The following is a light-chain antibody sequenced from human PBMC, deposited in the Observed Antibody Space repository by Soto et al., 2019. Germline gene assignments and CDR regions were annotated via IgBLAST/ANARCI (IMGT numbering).Light chain of an antibody. V-gene: IGLV1-44*01. CDR3: AAWDDSRNGVV. CDR1: SSNIGSHT. J-gene: IGLJ2*01. CDR2: NTY. Sequence: QSVLTQPPSASGTPGQRVTISCSGSSSNIGSHTVNWYQQLPGTAPRLLIYNTYYRPSGVPAQFSGSKSGTSASLAISGLQSEDEADYYCAAWDDSRNGVVFGGGTKLTVL.